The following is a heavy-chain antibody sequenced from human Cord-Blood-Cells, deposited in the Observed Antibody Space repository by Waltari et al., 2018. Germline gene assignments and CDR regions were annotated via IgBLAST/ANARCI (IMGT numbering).Heavy chain of an antibody. CDR3: ARRLATIFGVVIGFDY. V-gene: IGHV4-39*01. CDR1: GGSISSSSYY. Sequence: QLQLQESGPGLVKPSETLSLTCTVSGGSISSSSYYWGWIRQPPGKGLEWIGSIYYSGSTDYNPSLKSRVTISGDTSKNQFSLKLSSVTAADTAVYYCARRLATIFGVVIGFDYLGQGTLVTVSS. CDR2: IYYSGST. D-gene: IGHD3-3*01. J-gene: IGHJ4*02.